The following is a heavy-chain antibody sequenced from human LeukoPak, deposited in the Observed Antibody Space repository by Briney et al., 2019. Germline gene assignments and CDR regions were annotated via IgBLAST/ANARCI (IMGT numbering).Heavy chain of an antibody. D-gene: IGHD3-3*01. Sequence: ASVKVSCKASGYTFTSYGISWVRQAPGQGLEWMGWISAYNGNTNYAQKLQGRVTMTTDTSTSTAYMELRSLRSDDTAVYYCAREVPGDFWSGYYTGGWFDPWGQGTLVTVSS. J-gene: IGHJ5*02. CDR1: GYTFTSYG. CDR2: ISAYNGNT. CDR3: AREVPGDFWSGYYTGGWFDP. V-gene: IGHV1-18*01.